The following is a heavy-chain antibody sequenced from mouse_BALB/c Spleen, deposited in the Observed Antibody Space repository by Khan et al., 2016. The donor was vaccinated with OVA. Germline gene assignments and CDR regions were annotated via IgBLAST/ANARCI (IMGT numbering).Heavy chain of an antibody. CDR2: INPSNGYT. Sequence: VQLQQSGAELARPGASVKMSSKASGYTFTSYTIHWIKLRPGQGLEWIGYINPSNGYTNYNQKFKDKATLTADKSSTTAYMELSSLTSDDSALYNCVRDGAYHRNDGWFAYWGQGTLVTVSA. D-gene: IGHD2-14*01. J-gene: IGHJ3*01. V-gene: IGHV1-4*01. CDR3: VRDGAYHRNDGWFAY. CDR1: GYTFTSYT.